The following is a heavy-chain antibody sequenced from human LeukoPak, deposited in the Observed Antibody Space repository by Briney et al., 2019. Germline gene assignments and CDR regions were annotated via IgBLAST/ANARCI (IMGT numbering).Heavy chain of an antibody. D-gene: IGHD3-22*01. CDR3: ARTSYDSSGYDAFDI. CDR1: GGSISSYD. V-gene: IGHV4-59*01. CDR2: IYYSGST. Sequence: PSETLSLTCTVSGGSISSYDWSWIRKPPGKGLEWVGYIYYSGSTNYNPSLKSRVTISVDTSKNQFSLKLSSVTAADTAVYYCARTSYDSSGYDAFDIWGQGTMVTVSS. J-gene: IGHJ3*02.